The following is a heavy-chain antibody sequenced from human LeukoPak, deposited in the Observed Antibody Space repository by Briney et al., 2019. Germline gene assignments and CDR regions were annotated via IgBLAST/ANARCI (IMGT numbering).Heavy chain of an antibody. V-gene: IGHV4-34*01. CDR1: GGSFSGYY. J-gene: IGHJ4*02. D-gene: IGHD2-15*01. Sequence: SETLSLTCAVYGGSFSGYYWSWIRQPPGKGLEWIGEINHSGSTNYNPSLKSRVTISVDTSKNQFSLKLSSVTAADTAVYYCARGHPGLPSARRLFDLNLRAFDYWGLGTLVTVSS. CDR2: INHSGST. CDR3: ARGHPGLPSARRLFDLNLRAFDY.